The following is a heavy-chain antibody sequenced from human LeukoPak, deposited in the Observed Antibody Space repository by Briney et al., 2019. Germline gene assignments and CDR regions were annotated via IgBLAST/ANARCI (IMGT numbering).Heavy chain of an antibody. J-gene: IGHJ6*03. V-gene: IGHV3-43D*03. CDR3: AKDISMISGYMDV. D-gene: IGHD3-22*01. CDR1: GFTFDDYA. Sequence: PGGSLRLSCAASGFTFDDYAIHWVRQAPGKGLEWVSLISWDGGSTYYADSVKGRFTISRDNSKNSLYLQMNSLRAEDTALYYCAKDISMISGYMDVWGKGTTVTVSS. CDR2: ISWDGGST.